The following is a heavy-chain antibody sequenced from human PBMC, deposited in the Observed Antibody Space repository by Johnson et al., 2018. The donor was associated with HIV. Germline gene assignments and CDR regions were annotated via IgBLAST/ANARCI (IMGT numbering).Heavy chain of an antibody. CDR1: GFTFSSYD. V-gene: IGHV3-13*01. CDR2: IGTAGDT. J-gene: IGHJ3*02. CDR3: AREQATLWFRASGAAFDI. Sequence: VQLVESGGGLVQPGGSLRLSCAASGFTFSSYDMHWVRQATGKGLEWVSAIGTAGDTYYPGSVQGRFTISRDNAKNTMFVQMNSLRAEDTAVYYCAREQATLWFRASGAAFDIWGQGTTVTVSS. D-gene: IGHD3-10*01.